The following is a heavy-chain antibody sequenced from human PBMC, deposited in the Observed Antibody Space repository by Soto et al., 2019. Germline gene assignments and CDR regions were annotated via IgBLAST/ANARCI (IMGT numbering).Heavy chain of an antibody. J-gene: IGHJ4*02. CDR3: ARGSGGSCCPFDY. Sequence: QVQLQESGPGLVKPSQTLSLSCSVSGASISSGGYYWSWIRQHPGKGLEWIGFIYYSGNTHYKPDLKNRVSMSVDTSKNQFSLRVSSVTAADTAVYYCARGSGGSCCPFDYWGQGTLVTVSS. CDR1: GASISSGGYY. D-gene: IGHD2-15*01. V-gene: IGHV4-31*03. CDR2: IYYSGNT.